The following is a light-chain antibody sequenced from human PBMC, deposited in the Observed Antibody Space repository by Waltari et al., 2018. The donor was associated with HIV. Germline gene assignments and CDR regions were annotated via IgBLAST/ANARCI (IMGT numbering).Light chain of an antibody. CDR2: RER. V-gene: IGLV3-9*01. CDR1: NLGNND. Sequence: SYKLTQPLSVSVALGQTAIITCAGINLGNNDIQWYQVKPGQAPVLVIYRERNRPSGISERVSGSSSGYTATLTISRAQVDDEADYYCQVWDTSSVIFGTGTTVTVL. J-gene: IGLJ1*01. CDR3: QVWDTSSVI.